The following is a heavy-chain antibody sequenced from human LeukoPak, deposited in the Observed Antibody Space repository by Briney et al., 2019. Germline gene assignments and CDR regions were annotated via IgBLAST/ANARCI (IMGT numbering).Heavy chain of an antibody. V-gene: IGHV3-66*04. CDR3: ASQSTPVLPFDI. J-gene: IGHJ3*02. Sequence: PGGSLRLSCAASGFTVSSNYISWVRQAPGKGLEWVSVIYSAGTTYYADSVKGRFAISRDNSKNTLYLQVNSLRVEDTAVYYCASQSTPVLPFDIWGQGTMVTVSS. CDR2: IYSAGTT. CDR1: GFTVSSNY.